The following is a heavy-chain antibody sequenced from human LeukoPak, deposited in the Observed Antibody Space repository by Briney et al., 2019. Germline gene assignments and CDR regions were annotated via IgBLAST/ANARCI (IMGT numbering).Heavy chain of an antibody. CDR2: ISSSGSTI. J-gene: IGHJ3*02. V-gene: IGHV3-11*01. CDR3: ARDVPSFRLAYAFDI. CDR1: GFTFSDYY. Sequence: SGGSLRLSCAASGFTFSDYYMSWIRQAPGKGLEWVSYISSSGSTIYYADSVKGRFTISRDNAKNSLYLQMNSLRAEDTAVYYCARDVPSFRLAYAFDIWGQGTMVTVSS. D-gene: IGHD3-16*01.